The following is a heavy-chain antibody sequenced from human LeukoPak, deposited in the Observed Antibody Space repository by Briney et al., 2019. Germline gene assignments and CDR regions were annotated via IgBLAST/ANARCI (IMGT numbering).Heavy chain of an antibody. Sequence: ASVKVSCKASGYTFTSYYMHWVRQAPGQGLEWMGIINPSGGSTSYAQKFQGRVTMTRDTSASTVYMELSSLRSEDTAVYYCARDDRRRYCSSTSCHVSDYWGQGTLVTVSS. D-gene: IGHD2-2*01. V-gene: IGHV1-46*03. CDR3: ARDDRRRYCSSTSCHVSDY. CDR2: INPSGGST. CDR1: GYTFTSYY. J-gene: IGHJ4*02.